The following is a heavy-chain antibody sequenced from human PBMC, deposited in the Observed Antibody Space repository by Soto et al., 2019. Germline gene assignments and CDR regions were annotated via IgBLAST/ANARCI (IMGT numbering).Heavy chain of an antibody. V-gene: IGHV1-18*01. D-gene: IGHD3-10*01. CDR2: ISAYNGNT. Sequence: ASVKVSCKASGYTFTSYGISWVRQAPGQGLGWMGWISAYNGNTNYAQKLQGRVTMTTDTSTSTAYMELRSLRSDDTAVYYCARDGVPSYYYGSGAPGYYYSGMDVWGQGTTVTVSS. J-gene: IGHJ6*02. CDR3: ARDGVPSYYYGSGAPGYYYSGMDV. CDR1: GYTFTSYG.